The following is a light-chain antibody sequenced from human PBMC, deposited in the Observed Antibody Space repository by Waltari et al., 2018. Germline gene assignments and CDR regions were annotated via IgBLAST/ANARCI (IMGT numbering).Light chain of an antibody. CDR3: QQRSNWPGT. V-gene: IGKV3-11*01. CDR1: HSAASH. CDR2: DAS. J-gene: IGKJ3*01. Sequence: ENVSTQSPATLSLSPGDRATLSCRASHSAASHLAWYQQKPGQAPRLLIYDASTGATGIPARFSGSGSETDFTHSIGGVEPEDFAVYYCQQRSNWPGTFGPGTKVDIK.